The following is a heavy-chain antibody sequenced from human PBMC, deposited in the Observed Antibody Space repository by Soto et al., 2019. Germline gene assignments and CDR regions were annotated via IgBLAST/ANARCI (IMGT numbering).Heavy chain of an antibody. Sequence: ASVKVSCKASGYTFTSYYMHWVRQAPGQGLEWMGIINPSGGRTSYAKKFQGRVNMTRDTSTSTVYKELSSLRSEDTAVYYCGREVSRFYVFWIVFYQRAVDPPSRANQKNWFDPWGQGTLVTVSS. V-gene: IGHV1-46*03. CDR2: INPSGGRT. CDR3: GREVSRFYVFWIVFYQRAVDPPSRANQKNWFDP. D-gene: IGHD3-3*01. CDR1: GYTFTSYY. J-gene: IGHJ5*02.